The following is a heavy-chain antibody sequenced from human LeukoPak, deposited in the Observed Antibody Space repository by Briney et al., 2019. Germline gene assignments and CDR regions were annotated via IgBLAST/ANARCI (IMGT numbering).Heavy chain of an antibody. CDR1: GYTFTSYY. D-gene: IGHD3-22*01. V-gene: IGHV1-46*01. Sequence: ASVKVSCKASGYTFTSYYMHWVRQAPGQGLEWMGIINPSGGSTSYAQKFQGRVTMTRDMSTSTVYMELSSLRSEDTAVYYCAREPSYYYDSSGYSTYYFDYWGQGTLVTVSS. CDR2: INPSGGST. J-gene: IGHJ4*02. CDR3: AREPSYYYDSSGYSTYYFDY.